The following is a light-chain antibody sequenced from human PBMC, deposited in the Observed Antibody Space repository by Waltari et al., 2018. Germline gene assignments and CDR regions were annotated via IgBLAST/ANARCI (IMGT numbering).Light chain of an antibody. CDR3: ALYMGSGIWV. J-gene: IGLJ3*02. V-gene: IGLV8-61*01. CDR2: KAN. Sequence: QTVVTQEPSLSFSPGGTVTLPCALSSGSLSTTSYATWYQQTPGQAPRTLVYKANARSSGVPDRFSGSILGNTAALTITGAQADDESDYYCALYMGSGIWVFGGGTRLTVL. CDR1: SGSLSTTSY.